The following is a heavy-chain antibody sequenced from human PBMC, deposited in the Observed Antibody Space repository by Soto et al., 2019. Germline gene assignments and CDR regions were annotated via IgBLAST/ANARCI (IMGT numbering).Heavy chain of an antibody. CDR1: GFTFSSYS. Sequence: QVQLVESGGGVVQPGRSLRLSCAASGFTFSSYSMHWVRQAPGKGLEWVAVIWYDGSNKYYADYVKGRFTISRDNSKTTPYLKMNSLRAEDTAVYYCASEYCSGGSCYYYGMDVCGQGTTVTVSS. V-gene: IGHV3-33*01. J-gene: IGHJ6*02. CDR3: ASEYCSGGSCYYYGMDV. D-gene: IGHD2-15*01. CDR2: IWYDGSNK.